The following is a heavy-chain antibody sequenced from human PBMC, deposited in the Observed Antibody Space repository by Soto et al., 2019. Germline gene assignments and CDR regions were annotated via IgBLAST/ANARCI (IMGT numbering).Heavy chain of an antibody. J-gene: IGHJ6*02. V-gene: IGHV3-33*01. CDR2: IWYDGSNK. CDR3: ARGGEAIVVVPAAIAYYYGMDV. CDR1: GFIFSSYG. D-gene: IGHD2-2*01. Sequence: QVQLVESGGGVVQPGRSLRLSCAASGFIFSSYGMHWVRQAPGKGLEWVAVIWYDGSNKYYADSVKGRFTISRDNSKNTLYLQMNSLRAEDTAVYYCARGGEAIVVVPAAIAYYYGMDVWGQGTTVTVSS.